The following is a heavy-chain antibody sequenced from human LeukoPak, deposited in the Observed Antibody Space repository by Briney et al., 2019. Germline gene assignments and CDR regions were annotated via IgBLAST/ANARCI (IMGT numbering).Heavy chain of an antibody. CDR3: ARHLRLLESPFPPRAFDI. J-gene: IGHJ3*02. CDR2: INHSGDT. Sequence: SETLSVTCAVYGGSFSGYFYNWIRQTPGQGLEWIGEINHSGDTNYNPSLKSRVTMSVDSSKNQLSLSLSSLTAADTAVYYCARHLRLLESPFPPRAFDIRGQGTTVTVSS. V-gene: IGHV4-34*01. D-gene: IGHD3-3*01. CDR1: GGSFSGYF.